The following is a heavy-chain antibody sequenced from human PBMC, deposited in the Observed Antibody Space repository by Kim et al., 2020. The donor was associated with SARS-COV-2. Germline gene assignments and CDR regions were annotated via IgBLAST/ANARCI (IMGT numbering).Heavy chain of an antibody. Sequence: ASVKVSCKASGYTFTSYYMHWVRQAPGQGLEWMGIINPNGGSTSYAQKFQGRVTMTRDTSTSTVYMELSSLRSEDTAVYYCARGVLRYFDWLLRSEYFQHWGQGTLVTVSS. J-gene: IGHJ1*01. CDR3: ARGVLRYFDWLLRSEYFQH. V-gene: IGHV1-46*01. CDR1: GYTFTSYY. D-gene: IGHD3-9*01. CDR2: INPNGGST.